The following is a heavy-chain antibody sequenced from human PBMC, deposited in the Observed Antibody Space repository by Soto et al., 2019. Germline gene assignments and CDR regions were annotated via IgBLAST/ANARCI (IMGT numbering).Heavy chain of an antibody. V-gene: IGHV4-61*01. CDR3: ARTDYDSSGYYGYYFDY. D-gene: IGHD3-22*01. J-gene: IGHJ4*02. CDR1: GGSVSSGSYY. CDR2: IYYSGST. Sequence: SETLSLTCTVSGGSVSSGSYYWSWIRQPPGKGLEWIGHIYYSGSTNYNPSLKSRVTISVDTSKNQFSLKLSSVTAADTAVYYCARTDYDSSGYYGYYFDYWGQGTLVTVSS.